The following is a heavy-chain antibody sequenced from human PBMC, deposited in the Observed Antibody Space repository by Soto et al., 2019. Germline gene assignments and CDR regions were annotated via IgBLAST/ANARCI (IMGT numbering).Heavy chain of an antibody. CDR1: GLTFGDYA. Sequence: PGGSLRLSSTASGLTFGDYAMSWFRQAPGKGLEWVGFIRSNADGGTTEYAASVKGRFTVSRDDSKSIAYLQMNSLKTEDTAVNYCTRDEYSSSSTAFDIWGQGTMVTVS. V-gene: IGHV3-49*03. J-gene: IGHJ3*02. CDR3: TRDEYSSSSTAFDI. CDR2: IRSNADGGTT. D-gene: IGHD6-6*01.